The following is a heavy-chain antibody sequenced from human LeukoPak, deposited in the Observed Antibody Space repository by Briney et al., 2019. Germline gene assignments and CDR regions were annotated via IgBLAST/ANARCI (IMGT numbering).Heavy chain of an antibody. CDR1: GFTVSSNY. Sequence: GGSLRLSCAASGFTVSSNYFSWVRQAPGKGLEWVSLIYTSGSTYYADSVKGRFTISRDNSKNTLYLQMNSLRAEDTAVYYCAPYCSGGSCYKSYAFDIWGQGTMVTVSS. CDR3: APYCSGGSCYKSYAFDI. V-gene: IGHV3-66*03. CDR2: IYTSGST. D-gene: IGHD2-15*01. J-gene: IGHJ3*02.